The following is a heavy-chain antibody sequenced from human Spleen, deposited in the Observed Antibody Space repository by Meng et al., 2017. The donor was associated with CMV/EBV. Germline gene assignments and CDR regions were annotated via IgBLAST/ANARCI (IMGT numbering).Heavy chain of an antibody. CDR2: NSGYTGNT. CDR1: GYTFTSYG. D-gene: IGHD1-26*01. Sequence: ASVKVSCKASGYTFTSYGISWVRQAPGQGLEWMGWNSGYTGNTLYAQKVQGRVTMTTDTSASTAYMELRSLRSDDTAVYYCARDVYQWEVPPYYHYGLDVWGQGTTVTVSS. J-gene: IGHJ6*02. CDR3: ARDVYQWEVPPYYHYGLDV. V-gene: IGHV1-18*01.